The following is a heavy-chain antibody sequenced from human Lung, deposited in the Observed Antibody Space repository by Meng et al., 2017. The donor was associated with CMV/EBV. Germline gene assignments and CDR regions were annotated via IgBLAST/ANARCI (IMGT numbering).Heavy chain of an antibody. CDR3: ARLTGTVYVHWFDS. J-gene: IGHJ5*01. CDR1: GGSFSGSY. V-gene: IGHV4-34*01. D-gene: IGHD1-7*01. CDR2: IDDTGRT. Sequence: SXTXSLXXAVYGGSFSGSYWHWIRQPPGMSLEWIGEIDDTGRTKYSPSLNSRVTMLLDTSKKQFSLKLSSVTAADTAVYYCARLTGTVYVHWFDSWVQGTXVTVAS.